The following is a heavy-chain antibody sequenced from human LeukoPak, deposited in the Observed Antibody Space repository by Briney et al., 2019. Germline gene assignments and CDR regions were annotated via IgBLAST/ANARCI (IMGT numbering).Heavy chain of an antibody. V-gene: IGHV4-39*01. CDR1: GGSISSSSYY. CDR2: IYYSGST. D-gene: IGHD6-19*01. CDR3: ARREAVAGTGNWFDP. Sequence: SETLSLXCTVSGGSISSSSYYWGWIRQPPGKGLEWIGSIYYSGSTYYNPSLKSRVTISVDTSKNQFSLKLSSVTAADTAVYYCARREAVAGTGNWFDPWGQGTLVTVSS. J-gene: IGHJ5*02.